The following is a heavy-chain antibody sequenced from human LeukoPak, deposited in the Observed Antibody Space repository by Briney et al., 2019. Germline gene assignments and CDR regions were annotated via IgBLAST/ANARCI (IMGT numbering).Heavy chain of an antibody. V-gene: IGHV4-39*07. J-gene: IGHJ5*02. Sequence: SETLSLTCTVSGGSISSSSYYWGWIRQPPGKGLEWIGSIYYSGSTYYNPSLKSRVTISVDTSKNQLSLKLSSVTAADTAVYYCARAAYSSSWYRPPGLNWFDPWGQGTLVTVSS. CDR3: ARAAYSSSWYRPPGLNWFDP. CDR2: IYYSGST. D-gene: IGHD6-13*01. CDR1: GGSISSSSYY.